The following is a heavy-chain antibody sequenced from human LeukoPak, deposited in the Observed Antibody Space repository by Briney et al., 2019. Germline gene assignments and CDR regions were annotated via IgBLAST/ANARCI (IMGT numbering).Heavy chain of an antibody. J-gene: IGHJ4*02. CDR1: GGSISSSSYY. V-gene: IGHV4-39*02. CDR2: IYYSGST. Sequence: SETLSLTCTVSGGSISSSSYYWGWIRQPPGKGLEWIGSIYYSGSTYYNPSLKSRVTISVDTSKNQFSLKLSSVTAADTAVYYCARDTGYDSWGQGTLVTVSS. D-gene: IGHD1-14*01. CDR3: ARDTGYDS.